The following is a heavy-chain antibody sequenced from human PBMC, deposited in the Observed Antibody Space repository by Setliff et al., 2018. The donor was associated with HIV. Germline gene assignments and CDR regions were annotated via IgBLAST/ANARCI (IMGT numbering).Heavy chain of an antibody. CDR2: IHHSGST. CDR3: ARVSTDYVWGSFLSSGPYYFDF. CDR1: GGSFSGYY. Sequence: SETLSLTCAVYGGSFSGYYWSWVRQPPGKGLEWIGEIHHSGSTNNNPSLKSRVTISLAASKNQFSLELRSVTAADTAAYFCARVSTDYVWGSFLSSGPYYFDFWGQGALVTVSS. V-gene: IGHV4-34*01. D-gene: IGHD3-16*01. J-gene: IGHJ4*02.